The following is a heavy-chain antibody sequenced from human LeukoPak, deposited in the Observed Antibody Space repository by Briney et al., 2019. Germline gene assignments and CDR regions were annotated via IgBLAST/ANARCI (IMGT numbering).Heavy chain of an antibody. J-gene: IGHJ5*02. D-gene: IGHD6-13*01. CDR3: AGIYPRIAAQNWFDP. CDR1: GYRFTSYW. V-gene: IGHV5-51*01. CDR2: IYPGDSDT. Sequence: GESLKISCKGSGYRFTSYWIGWVRQMPGKGLEWMGIIYPGDSDTRYSPSFQGRVTISADKSISTAYLQWSSLKASDTAMYYCAGIYPRIAAQNWFDPWGQGTLVTVSS.